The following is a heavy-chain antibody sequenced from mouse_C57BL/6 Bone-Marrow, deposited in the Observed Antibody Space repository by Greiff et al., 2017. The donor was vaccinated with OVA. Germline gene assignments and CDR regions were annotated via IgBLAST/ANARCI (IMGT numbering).Heavy chain of an antibody. CDR3: TTVVAFDY. V-gene: IGHV6-3*01. D-gene: IGHD1-1*01. CDR1: GFTFSNYW. Sequence: EVNVVESGGGLVQPGGSMKLSCVASGFTFSNYWMNWVRQSPEKGLEWVAQIRLKSDNYATHYAESVKGRFTISRDDSKSSVYLQMNNLRAEDTGIYYCTTVVAFDYWGQGTTLTVSS. J-gene: IGHJ2*01. CDR2: IRLKSDNYAT.